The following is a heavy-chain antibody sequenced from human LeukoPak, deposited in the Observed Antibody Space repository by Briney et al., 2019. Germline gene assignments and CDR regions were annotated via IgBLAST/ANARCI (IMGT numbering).Heavy chain of an antibody. CDR1: GFTFSSYA. D-gene: IGHD4-17*01. CDR3: AKDRDGYYVIYWYFNL. J-gene: IGHJ2*01. CDR2: ISGSGGST. Sequence: GGSLRLSCAASGFTFSSYAMSWVRQAPGKGLEWVSAISGSGGSTYYADSVKGRFTISRDNSKNTLYLQMNSLRAEDTAVYYCAKDRDGYYVIYWYFNLWGGSTLVTVSS. V-gene: IGHV3-23*01.